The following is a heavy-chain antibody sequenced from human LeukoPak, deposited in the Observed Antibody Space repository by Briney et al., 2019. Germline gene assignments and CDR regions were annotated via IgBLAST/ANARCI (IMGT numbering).Heavy chain of an antibody. CDR2: LNTHNGVT. J-gene: IGHJ6*02. CDR3: ARPLDYYYYGMDV. Sequence: ASVKVSCKASGYTFNAFFVHWVRQAPGQGLEWMGWLNTHNGVTLYAQKFQGRVTMTRNTSITTAYMELSSLTSEDTAVYYCARPLDYYYYGMDVWGQGTTVTVSS. CDR1: GYTFNAFF. V-gene: IGHV1-8*02.